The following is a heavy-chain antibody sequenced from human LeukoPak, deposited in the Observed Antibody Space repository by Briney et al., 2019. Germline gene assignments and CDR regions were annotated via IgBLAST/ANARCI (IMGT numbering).Heavy chain of an antibody. J-gene: IGHJ4*02. D-gene: IGHD3-22*01. V-gene: IGHV3-48*04. CDR1: GFTFSSYS. Sequence: GGSLRLSCAASGFTFSSYSMNWVRQAPGKGLEWVSYISSSSSTIYYADSVKGRFTISRDNAKNSLYLQMNSLRAEDTALYYCARDGGLSGTYYYDSSGQHLDYWGQGTLVTVSS. CDR2: ISSSSSTI. CDR3: ARDGGLSGTYYYDSSGQHLDY.